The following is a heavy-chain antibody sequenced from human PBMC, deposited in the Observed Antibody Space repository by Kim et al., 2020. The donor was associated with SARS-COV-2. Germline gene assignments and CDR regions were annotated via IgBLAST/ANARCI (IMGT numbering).Heavy chain of an antibody. J-gene: IGHJ4*02. V-gene: IGHV3-21*01. Sequence: GGSLRLSCAASGFTFSSYSMNWVRQAPGKGLEWVSSISSSSSYIYYADSVKGRFTISRDNAKNSLYLQMNSLRAEDTAEYYCARAYSSGWAYFDYWGQGTLVTVSS. CDR1: GFTFSSYS. D-gene: IGHD6-19*01. CDR3: ARAYSSGWAYFDY. CDR2: ISSSSSYI.